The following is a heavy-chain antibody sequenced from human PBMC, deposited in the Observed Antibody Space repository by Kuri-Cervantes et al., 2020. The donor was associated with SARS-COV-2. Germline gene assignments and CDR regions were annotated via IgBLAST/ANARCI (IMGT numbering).Heavy chain of an antibody. CDR2: IYSGGSST. CDR3: ASMVRGNYGMDV. Sequence: GESLKISCAASGFTISSYAMSWVRQAPGKGLEWVSVIYSGGSSTYYADSVKGRFTISRDNSKNTLYLQMNSLRAEDTAVYYCASMVRGNYGMDVWGQGTTVTVSS. J-gene: IGHJ6*02. V-gene: IGHV3-23*03. CDR1: GFTISSYA. D-gene: IGHD3-10*01.